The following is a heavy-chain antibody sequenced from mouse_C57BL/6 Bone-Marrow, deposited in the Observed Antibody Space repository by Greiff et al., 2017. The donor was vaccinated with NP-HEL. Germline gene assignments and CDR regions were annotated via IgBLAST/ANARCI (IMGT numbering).Heavy chain of an antibody. J-gene: IGHJ3*01. D-gene: IGHD1-1*01. CDR3: ARVDFGSSYGFAY. V-gene: IGHV1-61*01. CDR2: IYPSDSET. Sequence: QVQLQQPGAELVRPGSSVKLSCKASGYTFTSYWMDWVKQRPGQGLEWIGNIYPSDSETHYNQKFKDKATLTVEKSSSTAYMQLSSLTSEDSAVYYCARVDFGSSYGFAYWGQGTLVTVSA. CDR1: GYTFTSYW.